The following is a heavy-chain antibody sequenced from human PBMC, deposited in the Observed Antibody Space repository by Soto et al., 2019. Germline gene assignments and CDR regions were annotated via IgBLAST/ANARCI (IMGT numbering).Heavy chain of an antibody. CDR1: GFTFSSYA. Sequence: GGSLRLSCAASGFTFSSYAMIWVRQAPGKGLECISVISGSGGSTYYADSVKGRFTISRDNSKNTLYLQMNSLRAEDSATYYCAKDLVLYSSSSPHYFDYWGQGSLVTVSS. V-gene: IGHV3-23*01. CDR2: ISGSGGST. CDR3: AKDLVLYSSSSPHYFDY. D-gene: IGHD6-6*01. J-gene: IGHJ4*02.